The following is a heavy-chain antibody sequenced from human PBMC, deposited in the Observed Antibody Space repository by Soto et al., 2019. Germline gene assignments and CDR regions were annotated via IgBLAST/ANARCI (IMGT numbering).Heavy chain of an antibody. CDR1: GFSLRTYG. D-gene: IGHD6-19*01. Sequence: QVQLVESGGGVVQSGRSLTLSCAASGFSLRTYGMQWLRRAPGKGLEWVAFIWYDGTKKFYANSVKGRSTISKDNSNNILYLQMSGLSAVDTAVYYCARDVVTAVAGSVNWFDPWGQGTLVTVSS. CDR3: ARDVVTAVAGSVNWFDP. CDR2: IWYDGTKK. J-gene: IGHJ5*02. V-gene: IGHV3-33*01.